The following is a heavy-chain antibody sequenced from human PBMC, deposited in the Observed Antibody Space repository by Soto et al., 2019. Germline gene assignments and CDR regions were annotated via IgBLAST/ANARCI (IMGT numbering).Heavy chain of an antibody. J-gene: IGHJ4*02. CDR2: IYYSGST. CDR1: GGSVSSGSYY. D-gene: IGHD5-12*01. CDR3: GRGNIVATIQWAY. V-gene: IGHV4-61*01. Sequence: PSETLSLTCTVSGGSVSSGSYYWSWIRQPPGKGLEWIGYIYYSGSTNYNPSLKSRVTISLDTSKNQFSLKLSSVTAADTAVYYCGRGNIVATIQWAYWGQGTLVTVSS.